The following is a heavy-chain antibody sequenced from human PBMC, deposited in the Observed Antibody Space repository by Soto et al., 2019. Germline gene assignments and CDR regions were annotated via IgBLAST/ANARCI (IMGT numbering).Heavy chain of an antibody. CDR1: GGSISPYY. J-gene: IGHJ4*02. D-gene: IGHD6-13*01. Sequence: SETLSLTCTVSGGSISPYYWSWIRQPPGKGLEWIGYISYSGSTNYNPSLKSRVTMSVDTSKNLFSLKLSSVTAADTAVYYCAGPYSTFEYWGQGTLVTVSS. CDR2: ISYSGST. CDR3: AGPYSTFEY. V-gene: IGHV4-59*08.